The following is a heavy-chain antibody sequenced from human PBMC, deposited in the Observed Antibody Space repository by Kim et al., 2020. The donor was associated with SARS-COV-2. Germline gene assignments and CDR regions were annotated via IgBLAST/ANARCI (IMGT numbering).Heavy chain of an antibody. J-gene: IGHJ6*02. D-gene: IGHD2-2*01. CDR2: IKQDGSEK. CDR1: GFTFSSYW. Sequence: GGSLRLSCAASGFTFSSYWMSWVRQAPGKGLEWVANIKQDGSEKYYVDSVKGRFTISRDNAKNSLYLQMNSLRAEDTAVYYCARDLVGSSTSGYYYYGMDVWGQGTTVTVSS. CDR3: ARDLVGSSTSGYYYYGMDV. V-gene: IGHV3-7*01.